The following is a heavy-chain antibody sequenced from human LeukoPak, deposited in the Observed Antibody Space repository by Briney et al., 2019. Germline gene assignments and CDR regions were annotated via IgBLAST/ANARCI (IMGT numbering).Heavy chain of an antibody. CDR2: ISGSGGST. CDR1: GFTFSSSW. D-gene: IGHD3-22*01. V-gene: IGHV3-23*01. J-gene: IGHJ4*02. CDR3: AKVESRVTMIVVVTRDYYFDY. Sequence: GGSLRLSCAASGFTFSSSWMSWVRQAPGKGLEWVSAISGSGGSTYYADSVKGRFTISRDNSKNTLYLQMNSLRAEDTAVYYCAKVESRVTMIVVVTRDYYFDYWGQGTLVTVSS.